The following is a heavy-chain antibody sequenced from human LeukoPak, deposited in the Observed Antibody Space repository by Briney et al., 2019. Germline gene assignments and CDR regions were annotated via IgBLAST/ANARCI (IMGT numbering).Heavy chain of an antibody. V-gene: IGHV4-59*08. Sequence: SETLSLTCTVSGGSINSYYWSWIRQPPGQGLEWIGYIYYSGSTNYNPSLKSRVTISVDTSKNQFSLKLSSVTAADTAVYYCARHEYSSSWYGRRYFDYWGQGTLVTVSS. CDR1: GGSINSYY. J-gene: IGHJ4*02. CDR2: IYYSGST. D-gene: IGHD6-13*01. CDR3: ARHEYSSSWYGRRYFDY.